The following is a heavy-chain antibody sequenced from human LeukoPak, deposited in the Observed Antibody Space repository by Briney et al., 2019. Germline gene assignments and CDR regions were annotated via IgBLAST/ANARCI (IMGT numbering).Heavy chain of an antibody. Sequence: GGSLRLSCAASGFIFSNYGMHWVRQAPGKGLEWVAFIRYDESNKFYADSVEGRFTISRDNSKNILFLQMNSLRAEDTAVYYCATMQWLEGVDWFDPWGQGTLVTVSS. D-gene: IGHD6-19*01. CDR3: ATMQWLEGVDWFDP. CDR2: IRYDESNK. CDR1: GFIFSNYG. V-gene: IGHV3-30*02. J-gene: IGHJ5*02.